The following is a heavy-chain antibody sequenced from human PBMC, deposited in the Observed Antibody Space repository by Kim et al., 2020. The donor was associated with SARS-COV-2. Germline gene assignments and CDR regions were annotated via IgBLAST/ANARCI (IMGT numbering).Heavy chain of an antibody. V-gene: IGHV4-34*13. D-gene: IGHD3-22*01. CDR3: ARVRKVYYDSSGYFNY. J-gene: IGHJ4*02. Sequence: SLKSRVTISVDTSKNQFSLELSSVTAADTAVYYCARVRKVYYDSSGYFNYWGQGTLVTVSS.